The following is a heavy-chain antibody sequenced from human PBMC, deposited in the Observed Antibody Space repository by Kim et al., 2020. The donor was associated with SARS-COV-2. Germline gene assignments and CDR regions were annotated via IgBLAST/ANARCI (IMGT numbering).Heavy chain of an antibody. Sequence: KYADAVKGRFTIASDNSNNTFYLQMSSLREEDAAVYYGARDLEARSYFASWGQGTLVTVPA. D-gene: IGHD6-6*01. V-gene: IGHV3-30*15. J-gene: IGHJ4*02. CDR3: ARDLEARSYFAS.